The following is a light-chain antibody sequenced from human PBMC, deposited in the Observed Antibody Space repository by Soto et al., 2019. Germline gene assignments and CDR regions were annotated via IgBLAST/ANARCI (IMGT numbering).Light chain of an antibody. CDR2: DAS. V-gene: IGKV3-11*01. CDR1: QSVSSY. CDR3: QQRSSWPLT. J-gene: IGKJ1*01. Sequence: EIVLTQSPATLSMSPGERATLSCRASQSVSSYFAWYQQKPGQAPRLLIYDASSRATGIPARFSGSGSGTDFTLTISSLEPEDFALHYCQQRSSWPLTFGQGTKVEMK.